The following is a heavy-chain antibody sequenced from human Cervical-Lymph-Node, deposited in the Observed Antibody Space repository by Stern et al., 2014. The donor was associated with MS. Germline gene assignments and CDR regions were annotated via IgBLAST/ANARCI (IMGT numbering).Heavy chain of an antibody. D-gene: IGHD1-1*01. J-gene: IGHJ4*02. CDR1: GFTVSRDY. CDR3: ARDTSSPERSDW. Sequence: EVHLVESGGGVIQPGGSLRLSCTASGFTVSRDYMTWVRQAPGKGLEWVSLITNVRSTFYTDSVKGRFTITRDDSKNAVYLHMTSLRAEDAAMYYCARDTSSPERSDWWGQGTLVTVSS. V-gene: IGHV3-53*01. CDR2: ITNVRST.